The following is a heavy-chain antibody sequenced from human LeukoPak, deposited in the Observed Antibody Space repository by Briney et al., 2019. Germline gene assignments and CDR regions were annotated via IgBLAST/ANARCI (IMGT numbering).Heavy chain of an antibody. V-gene: IGHV3-23*01. CDR1: GFTFSSYG. J-gene: IGHJ4*02. Sequence: GGSLRLSCAASGFTFSSYGMSWVRQAPGKGLEWVSAISGSGGSTYYADSVKGRFTISRDNSKNTLYLQTNSLRAEDTAVYYCARGGYGAHMGWGQGTLVTVSS. CDR3: ARGGYGAHMG. D-gene: IGHD4-17*01. CDR2: ISGSGGST.